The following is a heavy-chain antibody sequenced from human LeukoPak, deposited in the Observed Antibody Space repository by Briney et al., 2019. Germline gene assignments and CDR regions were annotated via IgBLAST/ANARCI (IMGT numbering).Heavy chain of an antibody. D-gene: IGHD3-22*01. CDR1: GYTFTSYG. V-gene: IGHV1-18*01. CDR2: ISAYNGNT. J-gene: IGHJ5*02. CDR3: ARAPYYDSSVNWFDP. Sequence: ASVKVSCKASGYTFTSYGISWVRQAPGQGPEWMGWISAYNGNTNYAQKLQGRVTMTTDTSTSTAYMELRSLRSDDTAVYYCARAPYYDSSVNWFDPWGQGTLVTVSS.